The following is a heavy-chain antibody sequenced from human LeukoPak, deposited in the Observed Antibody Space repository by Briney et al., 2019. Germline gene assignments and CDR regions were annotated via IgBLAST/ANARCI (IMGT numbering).Heavy chain of an antibody. CDR2: IYYSGST. J-gene: IGHJ5*02. D-gene: IGHD3-10*01. V-gene: IGHV4-59*01. CDR1: GGSIRSYY. CDR3: ARIPFYYGSGINWFDP. Sequence: SEPLSLTCTVSGGSIRSYYWSWIRQPPGKGLEWIGFIYYSGSTNYNPSLKSRVTISVDTSKNQFSLKLTSVTAADTAVYYCARIPFYYGSGINWFDPWGQGTLVTVSS.